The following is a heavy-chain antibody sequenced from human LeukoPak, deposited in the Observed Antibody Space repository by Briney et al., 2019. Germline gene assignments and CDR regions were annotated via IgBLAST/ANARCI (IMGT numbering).Heavy chain of an antibody. Sequence: PSETLSLTCTVSDDSISTNSYYWNWIRQPPGKGLEWVASFHYSGTPYYSPSLNSRISIFLDTSKRQFSLKLRSVTASDTAVYYCTRGDDSYMLGTFWGQGTLVTVSS. CDR3: TRGDDSYMLGTF. V-gene: IGHV4-39*01. CDR2: FHYSGTP. D-gene: IGHD3-10*02. J-gene: IGHJ1*01. CDR1: DDSISTNSYY.